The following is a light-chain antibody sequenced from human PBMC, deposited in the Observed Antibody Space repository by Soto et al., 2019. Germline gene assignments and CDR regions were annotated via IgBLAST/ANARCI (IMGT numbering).Light chain of an antibody. CDR3: QQSYSTPIT. V-gene: IGKV1-39*01. CDR1: QIISSY. Sequence: IPMTQSPSSLSASVGDRVTIPCRAGQIISSYLSWYQQKPGKAPKLLIYDASSLQSGVPSRFSGSGFGTDFTLTISSLQPEDFATYYCQQSYSTPITFGQGTRLEIK. CDR2: DAS. J-gene: IGKJ5*01.